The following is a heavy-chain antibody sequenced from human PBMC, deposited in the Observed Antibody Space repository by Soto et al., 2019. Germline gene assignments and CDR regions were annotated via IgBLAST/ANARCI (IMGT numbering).Heavy chain of an antibody. V-gene: IGHV3-48*03. Sequence: GGSLRLSCAASGFTFSSYEMNWVRQAPGKGLEWVSYISSSGSTIYYADSVKGRFTISRDNAKNSLYLQMNSLRAEDTAVYYCARDPSLYTAKGMDVWGQGTTVTVSS. CDR3: ARDPSLYTAKGMDV. D-gene: IGHD5-18*01. CDR1: GFTFSSYE. CDR2: ISSSGSTI. J-gene: IGHJ6*02.